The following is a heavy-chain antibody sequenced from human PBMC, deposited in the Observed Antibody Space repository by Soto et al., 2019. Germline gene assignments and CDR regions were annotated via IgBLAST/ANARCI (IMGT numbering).Heavy chain of an antibody. J-gene: IGHJ2*01. CDR3: ARSVAAAGRSYWYFDL. CDR2: IYHSGST. Sequence: QLQLQESGSGLVKPSQTLSLTCAVSGGSISSGGYSWSWIRQPPGKGLEWIGYIYHSGSTYYNPSLKGRVTISVDRSKNQFSLKLSSVTAADTAVYYCARSVAAAGRSYWYFDLWGRGTLVTVSS. V-gene: IGHV4-30-2*01. D-gene: IGHD6-13*01. CDR1: GGSISSGGYS.